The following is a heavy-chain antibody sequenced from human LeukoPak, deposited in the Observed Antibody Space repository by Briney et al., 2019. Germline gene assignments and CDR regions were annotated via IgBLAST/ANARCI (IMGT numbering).Heavy chain of an antibody. CDR3: ARVNDMVRGVIAFDI. CDR1: GGSISSYH. D-gene: IGHD3-10*01. CDR2: IYYSGST. V-gene: IGHV4-59*01. J-gene: IGHJ3*02. Sequence: SETLSLTCTVSGGSISSYHWSWIRQPSGKGLEWIGYIYYSGSTNYNPSLKSRVTISVDTSKNQFSLKLSSVTAADTAVYYCARVNDMVRGVIAFDIWGQGTMVTVSS.